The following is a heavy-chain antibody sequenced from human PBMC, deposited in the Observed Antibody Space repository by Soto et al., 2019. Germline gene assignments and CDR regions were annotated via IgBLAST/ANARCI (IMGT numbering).Heavy chain of an antibody. CDR3: ARDSFSGIAARGTYDY. J-gene: IGHJ4*02. V-gene: IGHV3-7*01. D-gene: IGHD6-6*01. CDR2: IKQDGSEK. Sequence: GGSLRLSCAASGFTFSSYWMSWVRQAPGKGLEWVANIKQDGSEKYYVDSVKGRFTISRDNAKNSLYLQMNSLRAEDTAVYYCARDSFSGIAARGTYDYWGQGTLVTVSS. CDR1: GFTFSSYW.